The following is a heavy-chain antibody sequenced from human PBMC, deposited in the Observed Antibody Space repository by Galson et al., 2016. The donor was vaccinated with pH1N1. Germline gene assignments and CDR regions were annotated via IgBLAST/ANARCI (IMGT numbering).Heavy chain of an antibody. CDR2: IYHRSKWYY. Sequence: CAISGDSVSSSSDTWNWIRQSPRRGLEWLGRIYHRSKWYYEYAPSLQGRLRISPDTSSNQMSLHLNSVTLDDATVYYCEREVWLRRGYYIDHWGQGSLVTVSS. V-gene: IGHV6-1*01. CDR1: GDSVSSSSDT. CDR3: EREVWLRRGYYIDH. D-gene: IGHD3-3*01. J-gene: IGHJ4*02.